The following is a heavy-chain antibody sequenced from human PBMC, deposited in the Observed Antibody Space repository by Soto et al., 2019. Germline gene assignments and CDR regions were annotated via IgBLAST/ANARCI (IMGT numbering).Heavy chain of an antibody. CDR3: ARDSERRSIAARRHYYYYGMDV. J-gene: IGHJ6*02. Sequence: ASVKVSCKASGYTFTGYYMHWVRQAPGQGLEWMGWINPNSDGTNYAQKFQGRVTMTRDTSISTAYMELSRLRSDDTAVYYCARDSERRSIAARRHYYYYGMDVWGQGTTVTVSS. CDR2: INPNSDGT. CDR1: GYTFTGYY. V-gene: IGHV1-2*02. D-gene: IGHD6-6*01.